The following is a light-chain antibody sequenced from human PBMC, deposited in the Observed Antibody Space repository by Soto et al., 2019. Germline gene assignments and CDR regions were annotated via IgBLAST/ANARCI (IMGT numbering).Light chain of an antibody. CDR3: SSYTSSSTLV. Sequence: QCVLTQAASESGSPGQSITISCTGTSSDVGGYNYVSWYQQHPGKAPKLMIYDVSNRPSGVSNRFSGSKSGNTASLTISGLQAEDEADYYCSSYTSSSTLVFGGGTKVTVL. CDR1: SSDVGGYNY. CDR2: DVS. J-gene: IGLJ2*01. V-gene: IGLV2-14*01.